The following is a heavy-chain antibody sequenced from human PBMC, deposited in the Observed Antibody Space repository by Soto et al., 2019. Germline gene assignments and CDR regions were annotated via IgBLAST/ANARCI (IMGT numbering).Heavy chain of an antibody. CDR2: IIPIFGTA. J-gene: IGHJ5*02. Sequence: GASVKVSCKASGGTFSSYAISWVRQAPGQGLEWMGGIIPIFGTANYAQKFQGRVTITADKSTSTAYMELSSLRSEDTAVYYCARAFGPSGSYLWAYYNWFDPWGQGTLVTVSS. CDR3: ARAFGPSGSYLWAYYNWFDP. V-gene: IGHV1-69*06. D-gene: IGHD3-10*01. CDR1: GGTFSSYA.